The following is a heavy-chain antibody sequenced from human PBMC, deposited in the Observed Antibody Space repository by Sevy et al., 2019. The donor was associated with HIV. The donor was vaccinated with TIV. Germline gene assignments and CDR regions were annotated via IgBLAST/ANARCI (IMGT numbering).Heavy chain of an antibody. Sequence: SETLSLTCTVSGGSISSSSYYWGWIRQPPGKGLEWIGSIYYSGSTYYNPSLKSRVTISVDTSKNQCSLKLSSVTAADTAVYYCASQDGYCSGGSCFGIDYWGQGTLVTVSS. CDR1: GGSISSSSYY. CDR3: ASQDGYCSGGSCFGIDY. V-gene: IGHV4-39*01. D-gene: IGHD2-15*01. J-gene: IGHJ4*02. CDR2: IYYSGST.